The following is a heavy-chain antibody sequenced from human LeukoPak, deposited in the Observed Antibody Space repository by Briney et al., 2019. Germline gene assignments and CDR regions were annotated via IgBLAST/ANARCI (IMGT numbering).Heavy chain of an antibody. CDR2: ISAYNGNT. J-gene: IGHJ4*02. V-gene: IGHV1-18*01. Sequence: ASVKVSCKASGYTFTSYGISWVRQAPGQGLEWMGWISAYNGNTNYAQRLQGRVTVTTDTSTSTAHMELRSLRSDDTAVYYCARDSSGWYYFDYWGQGTLVTVSS. D-gene: IGHD6-19*01. CDR3: ARDSSGWYYFDY. CDR1: GYTFTSYG.